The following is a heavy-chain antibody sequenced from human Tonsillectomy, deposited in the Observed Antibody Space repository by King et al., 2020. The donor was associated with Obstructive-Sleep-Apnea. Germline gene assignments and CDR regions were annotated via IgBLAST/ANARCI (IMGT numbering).Heavy chain of an antibody. V-gene: IGHV3-9*01. CDR2: IYWDGSRT. D-gene: IGHD1-14*01. CDR1: GFNSNDYA. CDR3: GKDISPGGMDV. Sequence: VQLVESGGGLVQPGRSLRLSCAASGFNSNDYAMHWVRQAPGKGLEWVSGIYWDGSRTGYADFVKGRFTISRDNAKSSLYLQMNNLKAEDTAVYYCGKDISPGGMDVWGPGTTVTVSS. J-gene: IGHJ6*02.